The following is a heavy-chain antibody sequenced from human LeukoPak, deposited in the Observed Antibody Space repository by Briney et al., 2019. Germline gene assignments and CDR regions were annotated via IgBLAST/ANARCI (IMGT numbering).Heavy chain of an antibody. J-gene: IGHJ4*02. CDR3: AREGNTSGCDY. Sequence: GGSLRLSCAASGFTFSSYSMNWVRQAPGKGLEWVSYISSSSSTIYYADSVKGRFTISRDNAKNSLYLQMNSLRAEDTAVYYCAREGNTSGCDYWGQGTLVTVSS. V-gene: IGHV3-48*01. CDR2: ISSSSSTI. CDR1: GFTFSSYS. D-gene: IGHD3-22*01.